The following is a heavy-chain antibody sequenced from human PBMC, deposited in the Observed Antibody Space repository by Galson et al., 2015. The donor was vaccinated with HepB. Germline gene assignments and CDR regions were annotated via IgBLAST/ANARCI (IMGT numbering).Heavy chain of an antibody. CDR2: VSSSGGST. J-gene: IGHJ4*02. Sequence: SLRLSCAASGFTFSNSAMTWVRQAPGKGLEWVSVVSSSGGSTYYADSVKGRFTISRDNSKNTLYLQMNSLRAEDTAIFYCAKTAGYFDYWGQGTLVAVSS. V-gene: IGHV3-23*01. CDR3: AKTAGYFDY. CDR1: GFTFSNSA.